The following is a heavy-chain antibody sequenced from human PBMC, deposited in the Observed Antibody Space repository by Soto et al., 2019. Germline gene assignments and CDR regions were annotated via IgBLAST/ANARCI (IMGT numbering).Heavy chain of an antibody. Sequence: GASVKVSCKASGHTFNSWDINWVRQATGQGLEWMGWVDPHSDNRGYAQKFQGRVSLTRDSSISTVYMELSSLRSEDTAVYYCARAEKYGSSYSGYVAWGQGTLVTVSS. V-gene: IGHV1-8*01. CDR3: ARAEKYGSSYSGYVA. CDR1: GHTFNSWD. D-gene: IGHD5-12*01. CDR2: VDPHSDNR. J-gene: IGHJ5*02.